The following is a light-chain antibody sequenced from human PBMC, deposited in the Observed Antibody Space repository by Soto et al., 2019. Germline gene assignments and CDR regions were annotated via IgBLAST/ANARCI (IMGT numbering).Light chain of an antibody. J-gene: IGLJ1*01. CDR2: EVS. CDR3: LSKTSSISYV. Sequence: QSVLTQPASVSGSPGQSITISCTGTTSDVSGYNYVSWYQQHPGKVPKLLIHEVSNRPSGVSNRFSGSKSGNTASLTISGLQAEDEADYYCLSKTSSISYVFGTGTKLTAL. CDR1: TSDVSGYNY. V-gene: IGLV2-14*01.